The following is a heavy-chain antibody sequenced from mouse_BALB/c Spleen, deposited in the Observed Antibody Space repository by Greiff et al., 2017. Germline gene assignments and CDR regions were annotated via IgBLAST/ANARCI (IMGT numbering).Heavy chain of an antibody. V-gene: IGHV1-9*01. Sequence: VQLQQSGAELMKPGASVKISCKATGYTFSSYWIKWVKQRPGHGLEWIGEILPGSGSTNYNEKFKGKATFTADTSSNTAYMQLSSLTSEDTAVYYCARGWDAMDYWGQGTSVTVSS. J-gene: IGHJ4*01. CDR2: ILPGSGST. CDR3: ARGWDAMDY. CDR1: GYTFSSYW.